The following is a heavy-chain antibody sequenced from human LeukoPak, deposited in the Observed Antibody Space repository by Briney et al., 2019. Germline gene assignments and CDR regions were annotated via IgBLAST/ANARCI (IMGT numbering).Heavy chain of an antibody. D-gene: IGHD2-15*01. Sequence: ASVKVSCKASGYTFTAYYMHWVRQAPGQGLESMGWIDSKNGDTKYAQKFQSRLTITRDTSIGIAYMELRSLISDDTAVYYCASEAYCSGGRCSVQRVAFWGQGTPVTVSS. J-gene: IGHJ4*02. CDR2: IDSKNGDT. CDR1: GYTFTAYY. CDR3: ASEAYCSGGRCSVQRVAF. V-gene: IGHV1-2*02.